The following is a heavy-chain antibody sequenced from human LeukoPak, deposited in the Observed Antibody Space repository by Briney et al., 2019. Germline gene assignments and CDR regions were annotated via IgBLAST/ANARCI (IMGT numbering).Heavy chain of an antibody. D-gene: IGHD3-10*01. V-gene: IGHV4-39*01. CDR3: ARHLVTRYYYGMDV. CDR1: GGSLSSSSYY. CDR2: IYYSGST. Sequence: SETLSLTCTVSGGSLSSSSYYWGWIRQPPGKGLEWIGSIYYSGSTYYNPSLKSRVTISVDTSKNQFSLKLSSVTAADTAVYYCARHLVTRYYYGMDVWGQGTTVTVSS. J-gene: IGHJ6*02.